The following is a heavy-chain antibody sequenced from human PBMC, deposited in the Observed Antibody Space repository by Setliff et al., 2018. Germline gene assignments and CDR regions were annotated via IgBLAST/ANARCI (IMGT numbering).Heavy chain of an antibody. Sequence: GGSLRLSCTTSGFTFFGYTMNWVRQAPGKRLEWVSAITDDGDTTHYAGSVKGRFTIDRDNTNSKLYLQMNSLRVEDTALYYCAKSSGSSSATNLEYLGPGTLVTVSS. J-gene: IGHJ4*02. CDR3: AKSSGSSSATNLEY. CDR1: GFTFFGYT. CDR2: ITDDGDTT. V-gene: IGHV3-23*01. D-gene: IGHD3-10*01.